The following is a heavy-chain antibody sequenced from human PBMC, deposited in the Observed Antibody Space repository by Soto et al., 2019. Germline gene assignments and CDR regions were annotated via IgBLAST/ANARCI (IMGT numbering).Heavy chain of an antibody. CDR1: GFTFSSYS. J-gene: IGHJ5*02. Sequence: EVQLVESGGGLVQPGGSLRLSCAASGFTFSSYSMNWVRQAPGKGLEWVSYIRSSSSTIYYADSVKGRFTISRDNAKNSLYRQMNGLRAEDTAVYYCARTSGYEGGVWFDPWGQGTLVTVSS. CDR3: ARTSGYEGGVWFDP. V-gene: IGHV3-48*01. D-gene: IGHD5-12*01. CDR2: IRSSSSTI.